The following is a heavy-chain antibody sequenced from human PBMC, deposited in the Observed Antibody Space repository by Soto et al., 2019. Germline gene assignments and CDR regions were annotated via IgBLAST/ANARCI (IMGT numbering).Heavy chain of an antibody. D-gene: IGHD3-3*02. CDR1: GDSIISSDFY. CDR2: IFYLGSS. V-gene: IGHV4-39*01. Sequence: SGTLSLTCTVSGDSIISSDFYWGSVCQRTGKGLEWIRSIFYLGSSSYNPSLKSQVTMSVDTSKNQLSLRLRSVNAADTALYFCARHPLALRNNNWFDPWGQGIMVTVSS. J-gene: IGHJ5*02. CDR3: ARHPLALRNNNWFDP.